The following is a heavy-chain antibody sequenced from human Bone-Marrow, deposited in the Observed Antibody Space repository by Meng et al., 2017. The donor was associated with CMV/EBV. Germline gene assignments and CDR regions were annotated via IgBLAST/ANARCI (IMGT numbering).Heavy chain of an antibody. D-gene: IGHD3-16*01. Sequence: SVKVSCKASGGTFSSYAISWVRQAPGQGLEWMGGIIPILGIANYAQKFQGRVTMTRDTSISTAYMELSRLRSDDTAVYYCASTSNLGYWGQGTLVTVSS. CDR3: ASTSNLGY. CDR1: GGTFSSYA. J-gene: IGHJ4*02. V-gene: IGHV1-69*10. CDR2: IIPILGIA.